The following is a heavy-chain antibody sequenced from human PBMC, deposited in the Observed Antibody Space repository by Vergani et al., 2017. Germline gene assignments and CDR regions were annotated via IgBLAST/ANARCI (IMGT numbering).Heavy chain of an antibody. Sequence: QVQLVESGGGVVQPGRSLRLSCTPSSFKLGDYGMHWVRQAPGTGLEWVSMTWYEGNNNYYADSVKGRFTISKDISKNTLYLQMNSLRGDDTAVYYCARLSYDTTPYLQGGYDCWGQGTLVSVSS. CDR2: TWYEGNNN. D-gene: IGHD3-22*01. CDR1: SFKLGDYG. J-gene: IGHJ4*02. V-gene: IGHV3-33*01. CDR3: ARLSYDTTPYLQGGYDC.